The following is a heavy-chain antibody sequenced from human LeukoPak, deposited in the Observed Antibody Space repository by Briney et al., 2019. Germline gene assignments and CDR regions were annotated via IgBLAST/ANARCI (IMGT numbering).Heavy chain of an antibody. J-gene: IGHJ4*02. CDR2: ISGSGGST. Sequence: PGGSLRLSCAASGFTFSSYAMSWVRQAPGKGLEWVSAISGSGGSTYYADPVKGRFTISRDNSKNTLYLQMNSLRAEDTAVYYCAKRSYYYGSGSYPDYWGQGTLVTVSS. CDR1: GFTFSSYA. V-gene: IGHV3-23*01. D-gene: IGHD3-10*01. CDR3: AKRSYYYGSGSYPDY.